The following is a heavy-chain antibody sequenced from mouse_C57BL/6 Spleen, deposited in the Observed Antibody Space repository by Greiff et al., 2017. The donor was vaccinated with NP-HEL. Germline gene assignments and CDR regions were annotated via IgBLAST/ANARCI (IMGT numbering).Heavy chain of an antibody. CDR2: INPYNGDT. Sequence: VQLKQSGPELVKPGDSVKISCKASGYSFTGYFMNWVMQSHGKSLEWIGRINPYNGDTFYNQKFKGKATLTVDKSSSTAHMELRSLTSEDSAVYYCASYYGSNYAMDYWGQGTSVTVSS. J-gene: IGHJ4*01. CDR1: GYSFTGYF. CDR3: ASYYGSNYAMDY. D-gene: IGHD1-1*01. V-gene: IGHV1-20*01.